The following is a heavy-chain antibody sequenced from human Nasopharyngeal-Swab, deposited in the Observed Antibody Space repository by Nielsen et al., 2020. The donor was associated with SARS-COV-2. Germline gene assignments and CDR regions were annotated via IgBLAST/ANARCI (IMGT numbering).Heavy chain of an antibody. CDR3: AGDLNYYDSSGYAPFDY. J-gene: IGHJ4*02. V-gene: IGHV4-59*01. CDR2: IYYSGST. CDR1: GCSISSYY. D-gene: IGHD3-22*01. Sequence: SETLSPTCTVSGCSISSYYWSWIRQPPGKGLEWIGYIYYSGSTNYNPSLKSRVTISVDTSKNQFSLKLSSVTAADTAVYYCAGDLNYYDSSGYAPFDYWGQGTLVTVSS.